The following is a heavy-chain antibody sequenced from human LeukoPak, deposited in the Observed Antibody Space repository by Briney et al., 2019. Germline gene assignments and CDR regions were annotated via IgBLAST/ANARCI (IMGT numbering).Heavy chain of an antibody. CDR2: IYHSGST. D-gene: IGHD4-17*01. CDR1: GGSISSGDYY. V-gene: IGHV4-30-4*01. Sequence: PSQTLSLTCTVSGGSISSGDYYWSWIRQPPGKGLEWIGYIYHSGSTHYNPSLKSRVLISVDTSKNQFPLNLSSVTAADTAVYFCARGMGYDDYLWFDSWGQGTLVTISS. J-gene: IGHJ5*01. CDR3: ARGMGYDDYLWFDS.